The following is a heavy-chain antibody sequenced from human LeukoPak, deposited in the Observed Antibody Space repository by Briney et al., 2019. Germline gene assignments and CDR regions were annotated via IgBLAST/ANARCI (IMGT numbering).Heavy chain of an antibody. Sequence: GRSLRLSCAASGFTFSSYGMHWVRQAPGKGLEWVAVISYDGSNKYYADSVKGRFTISRDNSKNTLYLQMNSLRAEDTAVYYCAIGSPYYYYGMDVRGQGTTVTVSS. CDR1: GFTFSSYG. CDR2: ISYDGSNK. J-gene: IGHJ6*02. V-gene: IGHV3-30*03. CDR3: AIGSPYYYYGMDV. D-gene: IGHD6-25*01.